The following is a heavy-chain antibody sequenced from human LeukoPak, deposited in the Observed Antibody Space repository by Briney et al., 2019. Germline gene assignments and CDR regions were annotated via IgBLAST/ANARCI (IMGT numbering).Heavy chain of an antibody. V-gene: IGHV4-59*01. CDR1: GGSIRTYY. CDR2: IYYSGST. Sequence: SETLSLTCTVSGGSIRTYYWSWIRQPPGKGLEYIGYIYYSGSTNYNPSLKSRVTMSLDTSKNQFSLKLISMAVSDTAVYYCSREEVPHGFDIWGQGTMVTVSS. CDR3: SREEVPHGFDI. J-gene: IGHJ3*02.